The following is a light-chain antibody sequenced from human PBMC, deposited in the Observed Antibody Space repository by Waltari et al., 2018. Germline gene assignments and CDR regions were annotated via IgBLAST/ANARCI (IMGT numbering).Light chain of an antibody. CDR2: QAR. Sequence: SYELTQPPSVSVSPGQTASITCSGDKLGAKYACWYQQKPGQSPGLVIYQARKRPSGIPERFSGSNSGNTATLTISGTQAMDEADYYCQAWDSSTVVFGGGTKLTVL. CDR1: KLGAKY. CDR3: QAWDSSTVV. V-gene: IGLV3-1*01. J-gene: IGLJ2*01.